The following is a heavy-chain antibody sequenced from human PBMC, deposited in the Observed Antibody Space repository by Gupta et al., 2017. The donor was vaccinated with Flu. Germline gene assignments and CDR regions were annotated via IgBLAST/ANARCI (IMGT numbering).Heavy chain of an antibody. CDR2: ISGSGGST. CDR3: AKDSRRYGSVIGLDY. D-gene: IGHD3-10*01. V-gene: IGHV3-23*01. J-gene: IGHJ4*02. CDR1: GFTFSSYA. Sequence: EVQLLESGGGLVQPGGSLRLSCAASGFTFSSYAMSWVRQAPGKGLGWVSAISGSGGSTYYADSVKGRFTISRDNSKNTLYLQMNSLRAEDTAVYYCAKDSRRYGSVIGLDYWGQGTLVTVSS.